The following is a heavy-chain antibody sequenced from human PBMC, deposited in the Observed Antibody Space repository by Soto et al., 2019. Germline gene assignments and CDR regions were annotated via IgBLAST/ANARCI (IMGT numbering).Heavy chain of an antibody. CDR1: GGSVSSGNYY. Sequence: SETLSLTCTVSGGSVSSGNYYWSWIRQPPGKGLEWIGYIYYSGSTNYNPSLKSRVTISVDTSKNQFSLKLSSVTAADTAVFYCASYDVLAAYYYWGQGTLVTVSS. CDR3: ASYDVLAAYYY. V-gene: IGHV4-61*01. CDR2: IYYSGST. J-gene: IGHJ4*02. D-gene: IGHD3-9*01.